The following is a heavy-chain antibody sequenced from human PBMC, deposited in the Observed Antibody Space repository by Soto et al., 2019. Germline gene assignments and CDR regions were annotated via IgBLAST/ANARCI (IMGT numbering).Heavy chain of an antibody. D-gene: IGHD2-15*01. Sequence: SVKVSCKASGGTFSSYAISWVRQAPGQGLEWMGGIIPIFGTANYAQKFQGRVTITADESTSTAYMELSSLRSEDTAVYYCAREDIVVVVAATRGHYYYGMDVWGQGTTVTVSS. V-gene: IGHV1-69*13. J-gene: IGHJ6*02. CDR2: IIPIFGTA. CDR1: GGTFSSYA. CDR3: AREDIVVVVAATRGHYYYGMDV.